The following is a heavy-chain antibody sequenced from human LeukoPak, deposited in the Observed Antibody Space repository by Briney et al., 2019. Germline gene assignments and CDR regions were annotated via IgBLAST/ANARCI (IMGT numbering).Heavy chain of an antibody. Sequence: SVKVSCTASGGTFSSYAISWVRQAPGQGLEWMGGIIPIFGTANYAQKFQGRVTITADESTSTAYMELSSLRSEDTALYFCARGRWVGTTQAYYLDYWGQGTLVTVSS. D-gene: IGHD1-26*01. CDR3: ARGRWVGTTQAYYLDY. CDR1: GGTFSSYA. V-gene: IGHV1-69*13. CDR2: IIPIFGTA. J-gene: IGHJ4*02.